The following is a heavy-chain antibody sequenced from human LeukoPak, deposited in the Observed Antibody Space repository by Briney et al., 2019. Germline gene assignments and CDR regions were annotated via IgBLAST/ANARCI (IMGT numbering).Heavy chain of an antibody. CDR3: ARLDYGSNLRGDAFDI. V-gene: IGHV5-51*01. Sequence: GESLKISCQGSGYNFATSWIAWVRQMPGKGLEWMGIIYPGDSNTRYSPSFQGQVTISADKSISTAYLQWSSLKASDTAVYYCARLDYGSNLRGDAFDIWGQGTMVTVSS. D-gene: IGHD4-23*01. J-gene: IGHJ3*02. CDR2: IYPGDSNT. CDR1: GYNFATSW.